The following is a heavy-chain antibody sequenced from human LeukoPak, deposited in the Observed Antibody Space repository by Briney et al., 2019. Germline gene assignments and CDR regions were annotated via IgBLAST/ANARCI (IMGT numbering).Heavy chain of an antibody. J-gene: IGHJ4*02. CDR1: GYTLIKLS. V-gene: IGHV1-24*01. D-gene: IGHD3-22*01. Sequence: ASVKVSCKVSGYTLIKLSMHWVRQAPGKGLEWMGGFDPEDGETIYAQKFQGRVTVTEDTSTDTAYMELSSLRSEDTAVYYCAPRSHYYDSSGYYYAFDYWGQGTLVTVSS. CDR3: APRSHYYDSSGYYYAFDY. CDR2: FDPEDGET.